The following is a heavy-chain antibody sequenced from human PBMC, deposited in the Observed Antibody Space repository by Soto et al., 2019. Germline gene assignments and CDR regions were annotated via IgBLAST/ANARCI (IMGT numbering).Heavy chain of an antibody. CDR1: GDSISTYY. V-gene: IGHV4-59*01. CDR3: ALRSMAVVPEY. CDR2: LYYGRSA. J-gene: IGHJ4*02. D-gene: IGHD3-22*01. Sequence: QVQLQESGPGLVKPSETLSLTRAVSGDSISTYYCMWIRQPPGKGLESIGYLYYGRSANYNPSLKSRVTLSVDTSTNQCSLTLSSMTAADTAVYYCALRSMAVVPEYWGQGTLVTVSS.